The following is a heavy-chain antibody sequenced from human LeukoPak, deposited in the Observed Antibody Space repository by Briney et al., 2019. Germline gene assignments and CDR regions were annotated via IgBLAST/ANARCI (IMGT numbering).Heavy chain of an antibody. V-gene: IGHV1-8*02. J-gene: IGHJ4*02. CDR2: MNPNSGNT. CDR3: ARGKSIADY. Sequence: ASVKVSCKASGYTFTGYYMHWVRQATGQGLEWMGWMNPNSGNTGYAQKFQGRVTMTRNTSISTAYMELSSLRSEDTAVYYCARGKSIADYWGQGTLVTVSS. CDR1: GYTFTGYY. D-gene: IGHD3-16*02.